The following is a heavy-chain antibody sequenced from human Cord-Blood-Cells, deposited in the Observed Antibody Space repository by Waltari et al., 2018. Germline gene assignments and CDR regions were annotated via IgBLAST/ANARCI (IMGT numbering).Heavy chain of an antibody. Sequence: QVQLQASGPGLVKPSETLSLTCTVSGGSISSHYLSWIRQPPGKGLEWIGYIYYSGSTNYNPSLKSRVTISVDTSKNQFSLKLSSVTAADTAVYYCARKGRYCSSTSCYNVAFDIWGQGTMVTVSS. CDR3: ARKGRYCSSTSCYNVAFDI. CDR2: IYYSGST. J-gene: IGHJ3*02. V-gene: IGHV4-59*11. CDR1: GGSISSHY. D-gene: IGHD2-2*02.